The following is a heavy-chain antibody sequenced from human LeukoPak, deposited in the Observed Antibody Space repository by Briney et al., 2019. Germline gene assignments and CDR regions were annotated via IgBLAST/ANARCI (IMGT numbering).Heavy chain of an antibody. J-gene: IGHJ4*02. Sequence: ASVKVSCKASGYTFTSYAINWVRQAPGQGLEWMGWIHTSTGTPTYAQGFTGRFAFSLDTSVSTAYLEISSLKAEDTAVYYCASTSGSYYNEVDYWGQGTLVTVSS. CDR2: IHTSTGTP. V-gene: IGHV7-4-1*02. CDR1: GYTFTSYA. CDR3: ASTSGSYYNEVDY. D-gene: IGHD1-26*01.